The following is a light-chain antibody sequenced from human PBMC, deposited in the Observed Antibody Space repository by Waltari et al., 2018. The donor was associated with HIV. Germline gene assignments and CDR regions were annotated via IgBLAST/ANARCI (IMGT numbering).Light chain of an antibody. J-gene: IGKJ5*01. V-gene: IGKV3-15*01. CDR2: DAS. CDR1: QSIRRN. CDR3: QQYNNWPPIT. Sequence: EILMTQSPATLSVSPGERATLSCMASQSIRRNLAWYQQKPGQAPRLLLYDASTRATGIPARFSGSGSGTEFTLTITSLQSEDFAVYYCQQYNNWPPITFGQGTRLEIK.